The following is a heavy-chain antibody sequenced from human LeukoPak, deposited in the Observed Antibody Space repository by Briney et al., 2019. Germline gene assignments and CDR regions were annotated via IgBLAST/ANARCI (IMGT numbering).Heavy chain of an antibody. CDR3: ARDREQDFDY. Sequence: PGGSLRLSCAASGFTFRSYAMSWVRQAPGKGLEWVSYISSSGSTIYYADSVKGRFTISRDNAKNSLYLQMNSLRAEDTAVYYCARDREQDFDYWGQGTLVTVSS. V-gene: IGHV3-48*04. CDR1: GFTFRSYA. CDR2: ISSSGSTI. J-gene: IGHJ4*02. D-gene: IGHD1-26*01.